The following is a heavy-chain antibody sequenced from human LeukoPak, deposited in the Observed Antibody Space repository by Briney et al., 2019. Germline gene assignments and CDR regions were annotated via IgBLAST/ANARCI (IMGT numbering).Heavy chain of an antibody. CDR1: GYSFTNYW. CDR2: IYPSDSDT. CDR3: ASWGPGYNSGWS. J-gene: IGHJ5*02. D-gene: IGHD6-19*01. V-gene: IGHV5-51*01. Sequence: GQSLRISCKGSGYSFTNYWFGWVRQLLEKGLELLEIIYPSDSDTRYSPSSQGQVTISADKSISTAYLQWSSLKASDTVMYYCASWGPGYNSGWSWGQGTLVTVSS.